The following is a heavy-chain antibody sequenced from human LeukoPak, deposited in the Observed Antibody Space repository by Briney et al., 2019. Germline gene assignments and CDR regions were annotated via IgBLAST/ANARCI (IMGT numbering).Heavy chain of an antibody. D-gene: IGHD2-21*02. Sequence: ASVKVSCKASGYTFTGYYLHWVRQAPGQGLEWLGWINPNSGGTNYAQKFQGRVTMTRDTSISTAYMELSRLRSDDTAVYYCAGMGGSYCGGDCYFDYWGQGTLVTVSS. CDR3: AGMGGSYCGGDCYFDY. CDR2: INPNSGGT. CDR1: GYTFTGYY. V-gene: IGHV1-2*02. J-gene: IGHJ4*02.